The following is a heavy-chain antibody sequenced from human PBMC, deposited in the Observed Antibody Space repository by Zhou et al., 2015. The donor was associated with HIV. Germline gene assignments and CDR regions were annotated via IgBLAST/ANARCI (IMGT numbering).Heavy chain of an antibody. D-gene: IGHD3-9*01. V-gene: IGHV1-2*02. Sequence: QVQLVQSGAEVKKPGASVKVSCKASGYTFTGYYMHWVRQAPGQGLEWMGWINPNSGGTNYAQKFQGRVTMTRDTSISTAYMELSRLRSDDTAVYYCARANYDILTGSRADRDFDYWGQGTLVTVSS. J-gene: IGHJ4*02. CDR1: GYTFTGYY. CDR3: ARANYDILTGSRADRDFDY. CDR2: INPNSGGT.